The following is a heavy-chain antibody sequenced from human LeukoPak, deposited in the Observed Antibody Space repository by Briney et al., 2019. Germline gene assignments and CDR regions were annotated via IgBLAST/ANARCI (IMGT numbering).Heavy chain of an antibody. Sequence: EASVKVSCKASGYTFTSYGISWVRQAPGQGLEWMGWISAYNGNTNYAQKLQGRVTMTTDTSTSTAYMELRSLRSDDTAVYYCARDGPIAAAVTIYYPSAFDYWGQGTLVTVSS. J-gene: IGHJ4*02. D-gene: IGHD6-13*01. CDR2: ISAYNGNT. CDR3: ARDGPIAAAVTIYYPSAFDY. CDR1: GYTFTSYG. V-gene: IGHV1-18*01.